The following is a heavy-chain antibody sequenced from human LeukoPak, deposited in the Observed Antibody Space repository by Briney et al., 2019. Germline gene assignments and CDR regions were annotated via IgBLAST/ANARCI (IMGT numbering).Heavy chain of an antibody. D-gene: IGHD4-17*01. J-gene: IGHJ6*03. V-gene: IGHV3-48*03. CDR1: GFTFSSYE. Sequence: GGSRRLSCAASGFTFSSYEMNWVRQAPGKGLEWVSYISSSGSTIYYADSVKGRFTISRDNAKNSLYLQMNSLRAEDTAVYYCARVLSYGDYGYYYYYMDVWGKGTTVTISS. CDR2: ISSSGSTI. CDR3: ARVLSYGDYGYYYYYMDV.